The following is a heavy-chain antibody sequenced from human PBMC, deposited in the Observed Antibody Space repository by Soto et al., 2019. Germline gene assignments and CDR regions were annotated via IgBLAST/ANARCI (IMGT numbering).Heavy chain of an antibody. D-gene: IGHD2-15*01. CDR2: INPSGGST. Sequence: ASVKVSCKASGYTFTSYHMHWVRQAPGQGLEWMGIINPSGGSTSYAQKFQGRVTMTRDTSTSTVYMELSSLRSEDTAVYYCARADIVGYMDVWGKGTKVTVLL. CDR1: GYTFTSYH. V-gene: IGHV1-46*03. CDR3: ARADIVGYMDV. J-gene: IGHJ6*03.